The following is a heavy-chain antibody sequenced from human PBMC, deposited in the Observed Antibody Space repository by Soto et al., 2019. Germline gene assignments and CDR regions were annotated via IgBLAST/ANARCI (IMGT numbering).Heavy chain of an antibody. CDR2: VYHGGST. CDR1: GGSITSSNW. CDR3: ARDQTLPIFYGSGKSWFAS. J-gene: IGHJ5*01. V-gene: IGHV4-4*02. Sequence: PSETLSLTCVVSGGSITSSNWWSWVRQPPGKGLEWIGEVYHGGSTNYNPSLKSRVTISVDKSKNQFSLRLNSVTAADTAIYYCARDQTLPIFYGSGKSWFASWGQGTLVTVSS. D-gene: IGHD3-10*01.